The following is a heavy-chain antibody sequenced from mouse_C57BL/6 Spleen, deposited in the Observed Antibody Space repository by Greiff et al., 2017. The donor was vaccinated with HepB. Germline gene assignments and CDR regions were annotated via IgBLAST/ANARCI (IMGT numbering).Heavy chain of an antibody. Sequence: QVQLQQPGAELVKPGASVKLSCKASGYTFTSYWMQWVKQRPGQGLEWIGEIDPSDSNTNYNQKFKGKATLTVDTSSSTAYMQLSSLTSEDSAVYYCARSATVVGFDVWGTGTTVTVSS. CDR3: ARSATVVGFDV. D-gene: IGHD1-1*01. CDR1: GYTFTSYW. CDR2: IDPSDSNT. V-gene: IGHV1-50*01. J-gene: IGHJ1*03.